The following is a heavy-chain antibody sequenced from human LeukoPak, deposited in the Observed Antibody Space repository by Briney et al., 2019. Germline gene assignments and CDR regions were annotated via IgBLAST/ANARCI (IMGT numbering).Heavy chain of an antibody. D-gene: IGHD6-13*01. V-gene: IGHV3-23*01. CDR2: VSGSGGST. J-gene: IGHJ4*02. Sequence: GRSLRPSCAPSGFTFSSYAMSCVSLAPGKGLEWLSAVSGSGGSTYYADSVKGRFTISRDNSKNTLYLQMNSLRAEDTAVYYCAKSYRPRGSNIAVDYWGQGTLVTVSS. CDR3: AKSYRPRGSNIAVDY. CDR1: GFTFSSYA.